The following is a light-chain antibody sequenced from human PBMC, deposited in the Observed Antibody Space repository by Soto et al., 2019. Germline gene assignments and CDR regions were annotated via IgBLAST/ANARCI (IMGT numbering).Light chain of an antibody. CDR2: RNN. J-gene: IGLJ1*01. CDR3: AAWDDSLSGQV. V-gene: IGLV1-47*01. Sequence: QSALTPPPSASGTPGQRVTISCSGSSSNIGSNYVYWYQQLPGTAPKLLIYRNNQRPSGVPDRFSGSKSGTSASLAISGLRSEDEADYYCAAWDDSLSGQVFGTGTKVTVL. CDR1: SSNIGSNY.